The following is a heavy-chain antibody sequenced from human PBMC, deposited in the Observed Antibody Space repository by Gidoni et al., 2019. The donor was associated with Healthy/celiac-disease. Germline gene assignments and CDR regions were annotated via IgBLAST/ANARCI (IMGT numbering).Heavy chain of an antibody. Sequence: EVQLVESGGGLVQPGGSLRLSCAASGFTFSSYWMSWVRQAPGKGLEWVANIKQDGSEKYYVDSVKGRFTISRDNAKNSLYLQMNSLRAEDTAVYYCARSDPFSLGTTVVTLGPAFDIWGQGTMVTVSS. V-gene: IGHV3-7*04. CDR1: GFTFSSYW. CDR2: IKQDGSEK. J-gene: IGHJ3*02. D-gene: IGHD4-17*01. CDR3: ARSDPFSLGTTVVTLGPAFDI.